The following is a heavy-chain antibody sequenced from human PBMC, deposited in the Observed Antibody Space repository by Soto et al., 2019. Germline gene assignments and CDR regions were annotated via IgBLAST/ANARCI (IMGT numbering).Heavy chain of an antibody. Sequence: PGESLKISCKGSGYSFTSYWIGWVRQMPGKGLEWMGIIYPGDSDTRYSPSFQGQVTISADKSISTAYLQWSSLKASDTAMYYCARHELERRGRSNYYYYYMDVWGKGTTVTVSS. CDR2: IYPGDSDT. J-gene: IGHJ6*03. CDR1: GYSFTSYW. D-gene: IGHD1-1*01. V-gene: IGHV5-51*01. CDR3: ARHELERRGRSNYYYYYMDV.